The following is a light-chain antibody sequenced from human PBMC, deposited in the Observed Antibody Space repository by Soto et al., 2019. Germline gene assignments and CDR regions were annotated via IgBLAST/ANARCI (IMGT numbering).Light chain of an antibody. CDR1: QSVSSK. Sequence: IVMTQSPATLSVSPGERVTLSCRASQSVSSKLVWYQQKPGQPPRVLIYGASTRATGIPARFSGSGSGTEFTLTISSLQSEDYAVYYCQHYNNWPKTFGQGTKVEIK. J-gene: IGKJ1*01. CDR2: GAS. CDR3: QHYNNWPKT. V-gene: IGKV3-15*01.